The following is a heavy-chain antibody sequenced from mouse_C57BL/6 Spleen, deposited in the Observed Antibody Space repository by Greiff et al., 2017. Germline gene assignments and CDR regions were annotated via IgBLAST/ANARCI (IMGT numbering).Heavy chain of an antibody. Sequence: EVQLQQSGPELVKPGASVKISCKASGYTFTDYYMNWVKQSHGKSIEWIGDINPNNGGTSYNQKFKGKATLTVNKSSSTAYRELRSLTSEDSAVYYCARMYFDVWGTGTTVTVSS. CDR3: ARMYFDV. J-gene: IGHJ1*03. V-gene: IGHV1-26*01. CDR2: INPNNGGT. CDR1: GYTFTDYY.